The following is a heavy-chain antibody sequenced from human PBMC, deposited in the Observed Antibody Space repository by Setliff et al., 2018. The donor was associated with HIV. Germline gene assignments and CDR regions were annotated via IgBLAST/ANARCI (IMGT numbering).Heavy chain of an antibody. D-gene: IGHD1-26*01. Sequence: SETLSLTCTVPGGSINRSNYYWGWIRQPPGKGLEWIGTISYTGSTYYDPSLKSRVTISLDTSKNQFSLKLSSVTAADTAVYYCAREWELHQGGAFDIWGQGTMVTVSS. CDR1: GGSINRSNYY. J-gene: IGHJ3*02. CDR3: AREWELHQGGAFDI. CDR2: ISYTGST. V-gene: IGHV4-39*07.